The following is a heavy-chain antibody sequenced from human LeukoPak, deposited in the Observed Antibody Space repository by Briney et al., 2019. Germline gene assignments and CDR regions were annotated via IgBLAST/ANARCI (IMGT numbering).Heavy chain of an antibody. CDR3: AKARDNSNWYTFDY. CDR1: GFTFSSYA. V-gene: IGHV3-23*01. Sequence: GGSLSLSCAASGFTFSSYAMRWVRQAPGKGLEWVSAISGSGGSTYYADSVKGRFTISRDKSKNTLYLQMASLRAEDTAIYYCAKARDNSNWYTFDYWGKGPLVTVSS. J-gene: IGHJ4*02. CDR2: ISGSGGST. D-gene: IGHD6-13*01.